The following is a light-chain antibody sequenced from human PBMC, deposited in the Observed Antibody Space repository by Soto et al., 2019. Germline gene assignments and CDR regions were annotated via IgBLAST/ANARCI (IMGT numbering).Light chain of an antibody. V-gene: IGKV2-28*01. CDR2: LGS. CDR3: MQAIQTLYT. Sequence: DLVMTQSPLSLPVTPGEPASISCRSSQSLLHSNGYNYLDWYLQKPGQSPQLLIYLGSNRASGVPDRFSGSGLGTDFTLKISRVEAEDVGVYYWMQAIQTLYTFGQGTKVEIK. J-gene: IGKJ2*01. CDR1: QSLLHSNGYNY.